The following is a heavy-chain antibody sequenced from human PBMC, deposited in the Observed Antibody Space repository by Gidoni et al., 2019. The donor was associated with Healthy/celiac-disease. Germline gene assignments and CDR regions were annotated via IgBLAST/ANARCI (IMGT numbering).Heavy chain of an antibody. CDR3: ARGAQYYDFWSGYYTESNGMDV. Sequence: QVQLQESGPGLVKPSQTMSLTCTVSGGSISSGSHYRSWIRQPAGKGLEWFGRIYTSGSTNYNPSLKSRVTISVDTSKNQFSLKLSSVTAADTAVYYCARGAQYYDFWSGYYTESNGMDVWGQGTTVTVSS. V-gene: IGHV4-61*02. J-gene: IGHJ6*02. D-gene: IGHD3-3*01. CDR2: IYTSGST. CDR1: GGSISSGSHY.